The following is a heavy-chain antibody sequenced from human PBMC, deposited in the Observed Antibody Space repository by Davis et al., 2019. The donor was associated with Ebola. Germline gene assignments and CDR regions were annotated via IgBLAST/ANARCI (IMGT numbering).Heavy chain of an antibody. J-gene: IGHJ6*02. D-gene: IGHD3-10*01. CDR3: ARDRRGSGSFYYYYYGMDV. CDR2: ISAYNGNT. Sequence: ASVKVSCKASGYTFTSYGISWVRQAPGQGLEWMGWISAYNGNTNYAQKLQGRVTMTTDTSTSTAYMELRSLRSDDTAVYYCARDRRGSGSFYYYYYGMDVWGQGTTVTVSS. V-gene: IGHV1-18*04. CDR1: GYTFTSYG.